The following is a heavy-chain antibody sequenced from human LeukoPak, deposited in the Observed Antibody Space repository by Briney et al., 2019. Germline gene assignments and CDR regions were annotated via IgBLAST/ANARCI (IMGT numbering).Heavy chain of an antibody. Sequence: SVKVSCKASGGTFSSYAISWVRQAPGQGLEWMGRIIPILGIANYAQKFQGRVTITADKSTSTAYMELSSLRSEDTAVYYCASPNSGYDSFGDYWGQGTLVTVSS. CDR1: GGTFSSYA. V-gene: IGHV1-69*04. CDR3: ASPNSGYDSFGDY. D-gene: IGHD5-12*01. CDR2: IIPILGIA. J-gene: IGHJ4*02.